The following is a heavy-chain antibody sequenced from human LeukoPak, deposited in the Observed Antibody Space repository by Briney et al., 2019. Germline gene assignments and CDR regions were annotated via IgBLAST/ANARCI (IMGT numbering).Heavy chain of an antibody. Sequence: GGSLRLSCAASGFTFSSYGMHWVRQAPGKGLEWVAVISYDGSNKYYADSVKGRFTISRDNSKNTLYLQMNSLRAEDTAVYYCAKALWGVVVTAIPNVWGQGTLVTVSS. J-gene: IGHJ4*02. D-gene: IGHD2-21*02. CDR1: GFTFSSYG. V-gene: IGHV3-30*18. CDR2: ISYDGSNK. CDR3: AKALWGVVVTAIPNV.